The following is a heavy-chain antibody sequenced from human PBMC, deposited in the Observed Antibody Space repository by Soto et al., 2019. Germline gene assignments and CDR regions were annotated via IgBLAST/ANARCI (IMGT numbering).Heavy chain of an antibody. V-gene: IGHV4-31*03. CDR1: GGSISSGGYY. Sequence: SETLSLTCTVSGGSISSGGYYWSWIRQHPGKGLEWIGYIYYSGSTYYNPSLKSRVTISVDTSKNQFSLKLSSVTAADTAVYYCATAIDIVVVSPGGGWFDPWGQGTLVTVPS. CDR3: ATAIDIVVVSPGGGWFDP. CDR2: IYYSGST. D-gene: IGHD2-2*01. J-gene: IGHJ5*02.